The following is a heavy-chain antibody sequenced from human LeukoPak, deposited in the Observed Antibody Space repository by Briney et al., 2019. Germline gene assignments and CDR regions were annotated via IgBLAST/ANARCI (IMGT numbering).Heavy chain of an antibody. CDR2: ISAYNGNT. Sequence: ASVKVSCKASGYTFTIYGISWVRQAPGQGLEWMGCISAYNGNTNYAQKLQGRVTMTTDTSTSTAYMELRSLRSDDTAVYYCAREATGYYYDSSGYSSFDYWGQGTLVTVSS. J-gene: IGHJ4*02. V-gene: IGHV1-18*01. D-gene: IGHD3-22*01. CDR1: GYTFTIYG. CDR3: AREATGYYYDSSGYSSFDY.